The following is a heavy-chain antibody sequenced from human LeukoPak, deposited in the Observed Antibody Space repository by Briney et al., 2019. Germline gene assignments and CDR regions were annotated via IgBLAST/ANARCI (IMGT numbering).Heavy chain of an antibody. J-gene: IGHJ3*02. CDR3: ARDGETYYYDSSGSPI. Sequence: ASVKVSCKASGGTFSSYAISWVRQAPGQGLEWMGRIIPIFGTANYAQKFQGRVTITADKSTSTAYMELSSLRSEDTAVYYCARDGETYYYDSSGSPIWGQGTMVTVSS. D-gene: IGHD3-22*01. CDR1: GGTFSSYA. V-gene: IGHV1-69*06. CDR2: IIPIFGTA.